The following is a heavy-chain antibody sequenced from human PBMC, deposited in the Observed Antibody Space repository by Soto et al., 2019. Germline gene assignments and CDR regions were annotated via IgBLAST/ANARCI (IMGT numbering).Heavy chain of an antibody. CDR2: ISSSSSYI. D-gene: IGHD3-10*02. CDR3: ARGVSLRSVRGYFDY. V-gene: IGHV3-21*01. CDR1: GFTFSSYS. J-gene: IGHJ4*02. Sequence: EVQLVESGGGLVKPGGSLRLSCAASGFTFSSYSMNWVRQAPGKGLEWVSSISSSSSYIYYADSVKGRFTISRDNAKNSLYLQMNSLRAEDTAVYYCARGVSLRSVRGYFDYWGQGTLVTVAS.